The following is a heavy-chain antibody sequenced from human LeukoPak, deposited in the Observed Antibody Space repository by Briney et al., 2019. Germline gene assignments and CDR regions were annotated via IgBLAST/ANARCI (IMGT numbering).Heavy chain of an antibody. CDR1: GFTLSSYA. D-gene: IGHD2-15*01. CDR2: VSNGGDYS. Sequence: PGGSLRLSCAASGFTLSSYAMSWVRQAPGKGLEWFSAVSNGGDYSYYADSVKGRFTISRDNAKNSLYLQMNSLRAEDTAVYYCARYCSGGSCYGAAFGLPGLGMDVWGQGTTVTVSS. J-gene: IGHJ6*02. V-gene: IGHV3-21*01. CDR3: ARYCSGGSCYGAAFGLPGLGMDV.